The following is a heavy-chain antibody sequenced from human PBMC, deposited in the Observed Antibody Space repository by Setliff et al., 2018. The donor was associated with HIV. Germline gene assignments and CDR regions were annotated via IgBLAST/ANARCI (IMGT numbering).Heavy chain of an antibody. CDR3: ARDRGGSYTPLDF. V-gene: IGHV3-11*04. Sequence: LSLTCAVYGGSFSDYYMIWIRQAPGQGLEWVSYISTSSATKYYADSVKGRFTISRDNARNSLYLQLNSLRAEDTAVYYCARDRGGSYTPLDFWGQGTLVTVSS. CDR2: ISTSSATK. J-gene: IGHJ4*02. CDR1: GGSFSDYY. D-gene: IGHD1-26*01.